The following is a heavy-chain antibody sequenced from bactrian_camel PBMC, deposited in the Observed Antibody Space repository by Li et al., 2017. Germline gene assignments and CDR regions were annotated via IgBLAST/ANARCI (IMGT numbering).Heavy chain of an antibody. V-gene: IGHV3S1*01. CDR2: TLDEHGNT. CDR3: AADIWSCRTSTGGIQGMSWGDYAV. J-gene: IGHJ4*01. Sequence: HVQLVESGGGSVQAGGELRLSCAAAPYTAEAYCLGWFRQAPGKEEREGVATLDEHGNTDYAESVKGRVTISVDRANSILHLQMDSLKSDDAGMYYCAADIWSCRTSTGGIQGMSWGDYAVWGRGTQVTVS. D-gene: IGHD4*01. CDR1: PYTAEAYC.